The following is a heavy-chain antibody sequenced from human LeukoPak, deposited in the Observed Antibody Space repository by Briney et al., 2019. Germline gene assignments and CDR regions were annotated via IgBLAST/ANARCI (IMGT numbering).Heavy chain of an antibody. V-gene: IGHV1-2*02. CDR2: INPYSGGA. CDR1: GYTFTGYY. Sequence: ASVKVSCKASGYTFTGYYLHWVRQAPGQGLEWMGWINPYSGGANYAQQFQDRVTLTRDTSISTASMELTRHSSDDTAVYYCGRRMPHSGSYSLALDIWGQGTMVTVPS. CDR3: GRRMPHSGSYSLALDI. J-gene: IGHJ3*02. D-gene: IGHD1-26*01.